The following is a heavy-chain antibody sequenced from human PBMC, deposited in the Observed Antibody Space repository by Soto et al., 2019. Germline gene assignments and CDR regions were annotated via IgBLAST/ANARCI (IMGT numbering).Heavy chain of an antibody. CDR1: GFTVSSKY. D-gene: IGHD1-26*01. CDR3: VRDPWDY. J-gene: IGHJ4*02. CDR2: IYVGGHT. Sequence: PGGSLRLSCAASGFTVSSKYMSWVRQAPRRGLEWVSVIYVGGHTYYADSVKGRFIISRDNYKNTLYLQMNSLRAEDTAVYYCVRDPWDYWGQGTLVTVSS. V-gene: IGHV3-66*01.